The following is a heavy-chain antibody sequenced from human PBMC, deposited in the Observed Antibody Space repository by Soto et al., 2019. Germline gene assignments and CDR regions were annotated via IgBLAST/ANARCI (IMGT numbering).Heavy chain of an antibody. V-gene: IGHV5-51*01. CDR1: GYSFTRYW. CDR3: ARTPVLLWFGELRVTGMDV. J-gene: IGHJ6*02. D-gene: IGHD3-10*01. CDR2: IYPGDSDT. Sequence: GESLKISCKGSGYSFTRYWVGWARQMPGKGLEWMGIIYPGDSDTRYSPSFQGQVTIPADKSISTAYLQWSSLKASDTAMYYCARTPVLLWFGELRVTGMDVWGQGTTVTVSS.